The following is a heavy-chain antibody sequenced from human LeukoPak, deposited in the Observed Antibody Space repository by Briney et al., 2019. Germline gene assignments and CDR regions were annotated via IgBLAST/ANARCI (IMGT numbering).Heavy chain of an antibody. D-gene: IGHD2-2*01. CDR1: GGSISSYY. J-gene: IGHJ6*04. V-gene: IGHV4-4*07. CDR2: IYTSGGT. Sequence: SETLSLTCTVSGGSISSYYWSWIRQPAGKGLEWIGRIYTSGGTNYNPSLKSRVTMSVDTPKNQFSLKLSSVTAADTAVYYCASARTTAFMDVWGKGTTVTVSS. CDR3: ASARTTAFMDV.